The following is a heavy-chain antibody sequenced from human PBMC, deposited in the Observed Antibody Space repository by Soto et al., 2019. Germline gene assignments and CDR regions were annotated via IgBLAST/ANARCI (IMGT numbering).Heavy chain of an antibody. D-gene: IGHD4-17*01. V-gene: IGHV3-33*01. CDR3: ARDDDYPDNGFDY. J-gene: IGHJ4*02. Sequence: QVQLVESGGGVVQPGPSLRLSCAASGLTFSRHGMHWVRQTPGKGLEWLAVILNDASGHWYADSVKGRFTISRDNFENTLYLQMNGLRLEDTAMYYCARDDDYPDNGFDYWGQGTLVTVSS. CDR2: ILNDASGH. CDR1: GLTFSRHG.